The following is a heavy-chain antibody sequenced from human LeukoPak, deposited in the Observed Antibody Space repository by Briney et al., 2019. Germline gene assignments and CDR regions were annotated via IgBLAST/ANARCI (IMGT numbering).Heavy chain of an antibody. CDR1: GGTFSSYA. V-gene: IGHV1-69*13. D-gene: IGHD4-23*01. J-gene: IGHJ1*01. CDR3: ASSNSGYFQH. Sequence: GASVKVSCKASGGTFSSYAISWVRQAPGQGLEWMGGIIPIFGTANYAQKFQGRATITADESTSTAYMELSSLRSEDTAVYYCASSNSGYFQHWGQGTLVTVSS. CDR2: IIPIFGTA.